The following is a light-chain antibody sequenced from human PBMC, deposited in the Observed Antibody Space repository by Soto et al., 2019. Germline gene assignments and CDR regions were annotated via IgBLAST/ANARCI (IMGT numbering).Light chain of an antibody. Sequence: EIVLTQSPATLSLSPGERATLSCRAGQSVSSYLAWYQQKPGQAPRLLIYDASNRATGIPARFSGSGSGTDFTLTISSLEPEDFAVYYCQQRSNLPLTFGGGTKVDIK. CDR2: DAS. J-gene: IGKJ4*01. CDR1: QSVSSY. V-gene: IGKV3-11*01. CDR3: QQRSNLPLT.